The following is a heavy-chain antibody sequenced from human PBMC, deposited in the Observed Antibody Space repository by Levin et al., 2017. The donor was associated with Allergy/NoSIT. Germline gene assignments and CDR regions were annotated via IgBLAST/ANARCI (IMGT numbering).Heavy chain of an antibody. J-gene: IGHJ4*02. CDR2: IYYSGST. D-gene: IGHD6-13*01. CDR3: ARRGRIAAAGPDY. V-gene: IGHV4-39*01. CDR1: GGSIRSSSYY. Sequence: LSQTLSLTCTVSGGSIRSSSYYWGWIRQPPGKGLEWIGSIYYSGSTYYNPSLKSRVTISVDTSKNQFSLKLSSVTAADTAVYYCARRGRIAAAGPDYWGQGTLVTVSS.